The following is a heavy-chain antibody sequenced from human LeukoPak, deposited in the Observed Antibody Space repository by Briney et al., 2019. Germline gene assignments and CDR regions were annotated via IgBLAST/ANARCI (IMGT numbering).Heavy chain of an antibody. D-gene: IGHD3-3*01. CDR2: ISGTSSLI. Sequence: GESLRLSCTASGFTFSNFWMGWVRQAPGKGLEWVSYISGTSSLIYYADSVKGRFTISRDNAKNSLYLQMNSLRDEDTAVYYCVRDQFFSFDYWGQGTLVTVSS. J-gene: IGHJ4*02. CDR1: GFTFSNFW. CDR3: VRDQFFSFDY. V-gene: IGHV3-48*02.